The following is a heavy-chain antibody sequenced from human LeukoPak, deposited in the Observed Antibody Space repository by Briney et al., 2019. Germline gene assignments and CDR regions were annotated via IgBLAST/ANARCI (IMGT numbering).Heavy chain of an antibody. D-gene: IGHD2-2*01. Sequence: GESLRLSCAASGFTVSSNYMSWVRQAPGKGLEWVSVIYSGGSTYYADSVKGRFTISRDNSKNTLYLQMNSLRAEDTAVYYCARGGCSSTSCYQSYYYYYYMDVWGKGTTVTVSS. J-gene: IGHJ6*03. V-gene: IGHV3-66*02. CDR2: IYSGGST. CDR3: ARGGCSSTSCYQSYYYYYYMDV. CDR1: GFTVSSNY.